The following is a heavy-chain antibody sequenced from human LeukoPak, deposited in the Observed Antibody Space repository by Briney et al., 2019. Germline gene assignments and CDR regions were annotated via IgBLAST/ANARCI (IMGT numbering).Heavy chain of an antibody. Sequence: GGSLRLSCAASGFTFSTYCMHWVRQAPGKGPLWVSRICPDGTVTNYADSVKARFIISRDNARNTVYLQMNSLRVEDTAVYYCVRDFRSADYWGQGTLVTVSS. CDR3: VRDFRSADY. CDR1: GFTFSTYC. CDR2: ICPDGTVT. J-gene: IGHJ4*02. V-gene: IGHV3-74*01.